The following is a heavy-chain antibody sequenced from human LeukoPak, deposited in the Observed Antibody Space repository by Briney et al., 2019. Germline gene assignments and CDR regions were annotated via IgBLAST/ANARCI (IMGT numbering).Heavy chain of an antibody. J-gene: IGHJ4*02. CDR3: ARDAYYYDSGGYDQLDY. CDR2: IYSSGST. CDR1: GGSISSYY. V-gene: IGHV4-4*07. D-gene: IGHD3-22*01. Sequence: SETLSLTCTVSGGSISSYYWTWIRQPAGKGLEWIGRIYSSGSTYYNPSLKSRVTMSVDTSKNQFSLKLSSVTAADTAVYYCARDAYYYDSGGYDQLDYWGQGTLVTVSS.